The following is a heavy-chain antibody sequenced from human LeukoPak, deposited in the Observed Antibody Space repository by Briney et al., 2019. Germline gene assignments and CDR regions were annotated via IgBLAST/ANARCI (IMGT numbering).Heavy chain of an antibody. CDR1: GGSISSYY. D-gene: IGHD7-27*01. V-gene: IGHV4-59*12. J-gene: IGHJ6*03. Sequence: SETLSLTCTVSGGSISSYYWSWIRQPPGKGLEWIGYIYYSGSTNYNPSLKSRVTISVDTSKNQFSLKLSSVTATDTAVYYCARGRGWGIYYYMDVWGKGTTVTVSS. CDR2: IYYSGST. CDR3: ARGRGWGIYYYMDV.